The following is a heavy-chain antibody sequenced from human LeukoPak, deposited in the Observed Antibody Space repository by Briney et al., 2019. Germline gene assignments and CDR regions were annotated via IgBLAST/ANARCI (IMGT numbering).Heavy chain of an antibody. J-gene: IGHJ4*02. CDR2: ISSISSII. D-gene: IGHD6-13*01. Sequence: GGSLRLSCAASGFPFSTYSMSWFRQAPGKGLEWVSYISSISSIIYYADSVKGRFTISRDNARSSLYLQMNSLRAEDTAVYYCARSRPGTEAGQPNFDYWGQGTLVTVSS. CDR1: GFPFSTYS. V-gene: IGHV3-48*01. CDR3: ARSRPGTEAGQPNFDY.